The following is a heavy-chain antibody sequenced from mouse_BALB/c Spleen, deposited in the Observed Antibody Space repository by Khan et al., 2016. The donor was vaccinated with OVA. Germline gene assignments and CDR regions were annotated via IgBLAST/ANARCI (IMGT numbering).Heavy chain of an antibody. CDR3: ARQPYHHYNSMKY. Sequence: QVQLKQSGPGLVAPSQSLSITCTISGFSLTNYGVHWIRQPPGKGLEWLVVIWSDGSTTYNSALKSRLTITKDNSKSQVFLQMNSLQTDDTAIYFCARQPYHHYNSMKYWGQGTSVTVSS. CDR1: GFSLTNYG. V-gene: IGHV2-6-1*01. D-gene: IGHD2-10*01. CDR2: IWSDGST. J-gene: IGHJ4*01.